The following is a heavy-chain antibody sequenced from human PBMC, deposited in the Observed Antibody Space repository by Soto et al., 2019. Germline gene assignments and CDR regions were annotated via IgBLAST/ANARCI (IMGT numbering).Heavy chain of an antibody. J-gene: IGHJ4*02. V-gene: IGHV4-61*01. CDR2: IYYSGST. Sequence: SETLSLTCTVSGGFVSSGSYYWSWIRQPPGKGLEWIGYIYYSGSTNYNPSLKSRVTISVDTSKNQFSLKLSSVTAADTAVYYCASDSFHSHTDYWGQGTLVTVSS. CDR1: GGFVSSGSYY. CDR3: ASDSFHSHTDY. D-gene: IGHD6-13*01.